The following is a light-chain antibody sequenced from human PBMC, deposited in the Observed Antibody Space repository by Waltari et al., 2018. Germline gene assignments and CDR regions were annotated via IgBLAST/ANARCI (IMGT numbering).Light chain of an antibody. J-gene: IGKJ1*01. V-gene: IGKV3-11*01. CDR3: QQRYYWPPWT. CDR2: GAS. CDR1: QTVITY. Sequence: EIVLTQSPATLSLSPGERATLSCRASQTVITYLAWYQQKPGQAPRLLISGASNRVPGIPARFSGSGSGTDFTLTISSLEPEDFAVYYCQQRYYWPPWTFGQGTKVELK.